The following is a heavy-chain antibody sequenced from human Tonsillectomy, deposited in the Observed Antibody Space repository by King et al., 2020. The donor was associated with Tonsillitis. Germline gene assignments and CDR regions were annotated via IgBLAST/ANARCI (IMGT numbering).Heavy chain of an antibody. CDR2: IYYSGST. D-gene: IGHD5-24*01. V-gene: IGHV4-59*01. CDR1: GGSISSYS. Sequence: VQLQESGPGLVKPSETLSLTCTVSGGSISSYSWSWIRQPPGKGLEWIGYIYYSGSTNYNPSLKSRVTISVDTSKNQFSLKLSSVTAADTAVYYCARVEMATFYWYFDLWGRGTLVTVSS. CDR3: ARVEMATFYWYFDL. J-gene: IGHJ2*01.